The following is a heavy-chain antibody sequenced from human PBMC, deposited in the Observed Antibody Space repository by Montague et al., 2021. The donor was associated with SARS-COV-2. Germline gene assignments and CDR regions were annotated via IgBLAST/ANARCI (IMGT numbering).Heavy chain of an antibody. CDR1: GFSLSTSGAG. CDR3: AHSNGGSGSYLYFDY. CDR2: IYGDDDK. J-gene: IGHJ4*02. D-gene: IGHD3-10*01. V-gene: IGHV2-5*02. Sequence: PALVKPTQTLTLTCTFSGFSLSTSGAGVGWIRQPPGKALEWLALIYGDDDKRYSPSLKSRLTITKDTSKNQVVLTMTNMDPVDTATFYCAHSNGGSGSYLYFDYWGKGTLVTVSS.